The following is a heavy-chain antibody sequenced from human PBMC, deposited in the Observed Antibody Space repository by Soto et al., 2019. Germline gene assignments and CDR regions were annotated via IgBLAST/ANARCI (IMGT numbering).Heavy chain of an antibody. CDR3: ASFYGDYVSY. V-gene: IGHV4-39*01. J-gene: IGHJ4*02. CDR2: IYYSGST. CDR1: GGSISSSSYY. Sequence: PSETLPLTCTVSGGSISSSSYYWGWIRQPPGKGLEWIGSIYYSGSTYYNPSLKSRVTISVDTSKNQFSLKLNSMTAADTAVYYCASFYGDYVSYWGQGTLVTVSS. D-gene: IGHD4-17*01.